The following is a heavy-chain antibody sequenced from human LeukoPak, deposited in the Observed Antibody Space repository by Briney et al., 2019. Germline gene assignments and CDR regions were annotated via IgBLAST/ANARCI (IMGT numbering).Heavy chain of an antibody. J-gene: IGHJ5*02. Sequence: GRSLCPSSAVSALRSTMLSVKWVRHPARGGMGWESAFRGSSATTYYAGSVKGRFTISRDNSKDTLYLQMTSLRAEDTAVYYCAKGRGSGSYTPLAWGQGTLVTVSS. CDR1: ALRSTMLS. V-gene: IGHV3-23*01. D-gene: IGHD3-10*01. CDR2: FRGSSATT. CDR3: AKGRGSGSYTPLA.